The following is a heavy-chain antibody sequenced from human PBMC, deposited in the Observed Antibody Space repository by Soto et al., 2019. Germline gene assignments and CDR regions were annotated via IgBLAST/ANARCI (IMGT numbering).Heavy chain of an antibody. CDR1: GYTFTSSG. J-gene: IGHJ4*02. V-gene: IGHV1-18*01. CDR3: SRVGSGWSMYYFDY. Sequence: GASVKVSCKASGYTFTSSGISSVRQAPGQGLEWMGWISAYNGNTNYAQKLQGRVTMTTDTSTSTAYMELRSLRSDDTAVYYCSRVGSGWSMYYFDYWGQRTLVTVSS. CDR2: ISAYNGNT. D-gene: IGHD6-19*01.